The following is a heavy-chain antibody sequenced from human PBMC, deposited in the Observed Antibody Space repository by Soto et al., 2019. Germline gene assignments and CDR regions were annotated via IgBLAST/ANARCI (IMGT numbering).Heavy chain of an antibody. J-gene: IGHJ4*02. CDR1: GFTFSSYG. D-gene: IGHD6-19*01. CDR2: ISYDGSNK. CDR3: AKGAVAGPLLEDYFDY. Sequence: QVQLVESGGGVVQPGRSLRLSCAASGFTFSSYGMHWVRQAPGKGLEWVAVISYDGSNKYYADSVKGRFTISRDNSKNMLYLQLNSLRAEDTAVYYCAKGAVAGPLLEDYFDYWGQGTLVTVSS. V-gene: IGHV3-30*18.